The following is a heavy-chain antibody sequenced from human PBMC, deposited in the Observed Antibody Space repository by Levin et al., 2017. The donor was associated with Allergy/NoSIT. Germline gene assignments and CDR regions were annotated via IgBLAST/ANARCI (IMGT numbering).Heavy chain of an antibody. D-gene: IGHD3-22*01. CDR1: GFTFSDYY. Sequence: PGGSLRLSCAASGFTFSDYYMSWIRQAPGKGLEWVSYISSSGSTIYYADSVKGRFTISRDNAKNSLYLQMNSLRAEDTAVYYCARDPEYYYDSSGTNYFDYWGQGTLVTVSS. V-gene: IGHV3-11*01. CDR2: ISSSGSTI. J-gene: IGHJ4*02. CDR3: ARDPEYYYDSSGTNYFDY.